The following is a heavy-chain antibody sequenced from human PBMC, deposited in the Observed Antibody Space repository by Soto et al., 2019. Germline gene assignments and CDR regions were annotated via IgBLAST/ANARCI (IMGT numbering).Heavy chain of an antibody. CDR3: ARDQKASWYTRYFDY. CDR2: ISSSSSII. D-gene: IGHD6-13*01. J-gene: IGHJ4*02. Sequence: EVQLVESGGGLVQPGGSLRLSCAASGFTFSIYNMNWVRQAPGKGLEWVSYISSSSSIIYYADSVKGRFTISRDDAENSLYLQMNSLRAEDTAVYFCARDQKASWYTRYFDYWGQGTLVTVSS. CDR1: GFTFSIYN. V-gene: IGHV3-48*01.